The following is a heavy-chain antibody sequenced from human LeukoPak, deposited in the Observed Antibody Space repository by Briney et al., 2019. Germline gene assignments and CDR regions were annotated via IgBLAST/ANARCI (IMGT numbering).Heavy chain of an antibody. D-gene: IGHD6-19*01. CDR1: GGSISSSSYY. CDR2: IYYSGST. CDR3: ARHDSSGWLINNWFDP. Sequence: KASETLSLTCTVSGGSISSSSYYWGWIRQPPGKGLEWIGSIYYSGSTYYNPSLKSRVTISVDTSKNQFSLKLSSVTAADTAVYYCARHDSSGWLINNWFDPWGQGTLVTVSS. J-gene: IGHJ5*02. V-gene: IGHV4-39*01.